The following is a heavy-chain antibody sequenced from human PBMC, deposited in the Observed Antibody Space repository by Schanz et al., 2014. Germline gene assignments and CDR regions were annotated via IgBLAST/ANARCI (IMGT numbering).Heavy chain of an antibody. CDR2: FIPILDVG. CDR1: GYTFTRSG. J-gene: IGHJ3*02. V-gene: IGHV1-69*09. CDR3: ARGTMPGTFDI. D-gene: IGHD2-2*01. Sequence: QVLQVQSGSELKKPGTSVKVSCKASGYTFTRSGISWVRQAPGQGLEWMGRFIPILDVGNYAQQFQGRVTFTADKSTSTAYMELSSLRYEDTALYYCARGTMPGTFDIWGQGTMVTVSS.